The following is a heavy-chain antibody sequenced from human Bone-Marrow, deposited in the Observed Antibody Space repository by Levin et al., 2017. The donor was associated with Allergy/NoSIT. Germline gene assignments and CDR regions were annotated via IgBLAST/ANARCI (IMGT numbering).Heavy chain of an antibody. D-gene: IGHD6-19*01. CDR3: ARGYSSGRKAFDI. V-gene: IGHV3-48*01. CDR1: FFPFLPSL. CDR2: ISTSSSTI. J-gene: IGHJ3*02. Sequence: GGSLRLSCSSSFFPFLPSLLPFFLPSPLKGLEWVSYISTSSSTIYYVDSVKGRFTISRDNAENALYLQMNSLRAEDTAVYYCARGYSSGRKAFDIWGQGTMVTVSS.